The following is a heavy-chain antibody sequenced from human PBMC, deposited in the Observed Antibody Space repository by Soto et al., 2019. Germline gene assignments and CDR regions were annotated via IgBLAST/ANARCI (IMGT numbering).Heavy chain of an antibody. V-gene: IGHV3-48*02. Sequence: GGSLRLSCAASGFTFSSYSMNWVRQAPGKGLEWVSYISSSSSTIYYADSVKGRFTISRDNAKNSLYLQMNSLRDEDTAVYYCARDLGDYYDSSGYTDAFDIWGQRTMVTVSS. D-gene: IGHD3-22*01. CDR2: ISSSSSTI. CDR3: ARDLGDYYDSSGYTDAFDI. CDR1: GFTFSSYS. J-gene: IGHJ3*02.